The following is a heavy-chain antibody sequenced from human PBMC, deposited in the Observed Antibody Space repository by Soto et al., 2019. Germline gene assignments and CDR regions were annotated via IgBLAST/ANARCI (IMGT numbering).Heavy chain of an antibody. J-gene: IGHJ4*02. V-gene: IGHV3-30*18. D-gene: IGHD2-15*01. CDR3: AKEGVSPRSYNGDFEY. CDR2: VSYDGTIE. Sequence: QVQLVESGGGVVQPGRSLRLSCAASGFTFSSYSMHWFRQAPGKGLEWVAVVSYDGTIEYYADSVKGRFTVSRDTSKNTLSLQMNSLGAEDSAVYYCAKEGVSPRSYNGDFEYWGQGTLVTVSS. CDR1: GFTFSSYS.